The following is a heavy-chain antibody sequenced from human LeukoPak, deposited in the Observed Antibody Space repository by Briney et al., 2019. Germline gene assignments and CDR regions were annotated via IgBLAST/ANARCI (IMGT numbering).Heavy chain of an antibody. D-gene: IGHD6-19*01. V-gene: IGHV4-39*01. CDR3: AAVAGTGEERFDP. J-gene: IGHJ5*02. Sequence: SETLSLTCTVSGGSIRSSYYYWGWIRQPPGKGLEWIGSIYDSGSTYYNPSLKSRVIISVDTSKNQFSLKLSSVTAADTAVYYCAAVAGTGEERFDPWGQGTLVTVSS. CDR1: GGSIRSSYYY. CDR2: IYDSGST.